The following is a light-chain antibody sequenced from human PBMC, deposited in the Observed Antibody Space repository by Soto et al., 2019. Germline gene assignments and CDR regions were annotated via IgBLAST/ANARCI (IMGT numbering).Light chain of an antibody. CDR1: SFNIGNNY. CDR2: DSN. V-gene: IGLV1-51*01. J-gene: IGLJ2*01. CDR3: ATCDSGLTGEV. Sequence: QSVLTQPPSVSAAPGQKVTISCSGSSFNIGNNYVSWFQQLPGTAPKLLIYDSNKRPSGIPDRFSGSKSGTSATLDITGLQTGDEADYYCATCDSGLTGEVFGGGTNLTVL.